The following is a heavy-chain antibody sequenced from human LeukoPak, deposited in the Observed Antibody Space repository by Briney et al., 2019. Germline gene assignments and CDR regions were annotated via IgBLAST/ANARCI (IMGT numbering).Heavy chain of an antibody. CDR3: AKLGFDSSGSHSLVDY. CDR1: GFTFSSYR. Sequence: GGSLRLSCAASGFTFSSYRMQWVRQPPGTGLERLGFVSYDGSKKFYADCVKGRFSISRDNSKNTLYVQMNSLGAEDTALYYCAKLGFDSSGSHSLVDYWGQGTPVTVSS. V-gene: IGHV3-30*18. D-gene: IGHD3-22*01. CDR2: VSYDGSKK. J-gene: IGHJ4*02.